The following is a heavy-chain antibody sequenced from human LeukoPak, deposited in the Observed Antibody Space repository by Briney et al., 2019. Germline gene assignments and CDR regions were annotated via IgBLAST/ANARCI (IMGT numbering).Heavy chain of an antibody. D-gene: IGHD3-10*01. V-gene: IGHV3-30*02. CDR3: AKDVMHYGSGRPFYMDV. J-gene: IGHJ6*03. CDR1: VLIFNSYG. Sequence: GGSLNLSCRASVLIFNSYGMHWVRQAPVKGLERMSYIRYNGKDTYYADSVKGRFTIFRDNSKNTLFLQMNSLTSEDTAVYYCAKDVMHYGSGRPFYMDVWGKGTTVTISS. CDR2: IRYNGKDT.